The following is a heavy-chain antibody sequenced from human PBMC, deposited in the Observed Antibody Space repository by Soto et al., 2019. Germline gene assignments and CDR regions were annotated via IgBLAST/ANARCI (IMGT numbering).Heavy chain of an antibody. D-gene: IGHD2-2*01. J-gene: IGHJ4*02. CDR2: INPSGGST. Sequence: ASVKVSCKASGYTFTSYYMHWVRQAPGQGLEWMGIINPSGGSTSYAQKFQGRVTMTRDTSTSTVYMELSSLRSEDTAVYYCARVMRDCSSTSCYGRYSDYWGQGTLVTVSS. CDR1: GYTFTSYY. CDR3: ARVMRDCSSTSCYGRYSDY. V-gene: IGHV1-46*03.